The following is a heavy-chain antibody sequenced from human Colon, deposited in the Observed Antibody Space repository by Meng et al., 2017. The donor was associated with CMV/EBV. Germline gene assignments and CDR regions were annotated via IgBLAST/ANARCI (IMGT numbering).Heavy chain of an antibody. CDR3: ASLVVVPAAPNWFDP. J-gene: IGHJ5*02. CDR2: ISSSGSTI. CDR1: GFTFSSYE. Sequence: GESLRLSCAASGFTFSSYEMNWVRQAPGKGLEWVSYISSSGSTIYYADSVKGRFTISRDNAKNSLYLQMNSLRAEDTAVYYCASLVVVPAAPNWFDPWGQGTLVTVSS. V-gene: IGHV3-48*03. D-gene: IGHD2-2*01.